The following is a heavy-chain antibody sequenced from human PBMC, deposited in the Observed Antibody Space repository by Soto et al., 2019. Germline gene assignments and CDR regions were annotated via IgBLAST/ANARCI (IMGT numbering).Heavy chain of an antibody. CDR2: INHSGST. V-gene: IGHV4-34*01. CDR3: ARVRRVTHYYFDY. CDR1: GGSFSCYY. D-gene: IGHD2-21*02. Sequence: PSETLSLTCAVYGGSFSCYYWSWIRQPPGKGLEWIGEINHSGSTNYNPSLKSRVTISVDTSKNQFSLKLSSVTAADTAVYYCARVRRVTHYYFDYWGQGTLVTVSS. J-gene: IGHJ4*02.